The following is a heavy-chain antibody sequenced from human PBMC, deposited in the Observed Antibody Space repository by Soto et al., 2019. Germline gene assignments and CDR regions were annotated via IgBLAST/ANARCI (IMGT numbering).Heavy chain of an antibody. J-gene: IGHJ5*02. Sequence: QVQLQASGPGLVKPSQTLSLTCSVSGGSISSGSYFWSCIRQHPGRGLEWIGYVYYSGSTYYNPSLTSRVTISIDTSKNQFHLQLSSVTAAGTAVYYCARDPRSASYHDRWGPGTLVTVSS. D-gene: IGHD3-3*01. CDR1: GGSISSGSYF. V-gene: IGHV4-31*03. CDR2: VYYSGST. CDR3: ARDPRSASYHDR.